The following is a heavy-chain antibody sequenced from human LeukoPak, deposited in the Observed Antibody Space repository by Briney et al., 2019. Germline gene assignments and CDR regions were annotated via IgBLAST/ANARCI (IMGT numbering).Heavy chain of an antibody. J-gene: IGHJ4*02. V-gene: IGHV1-69*05. CDR2: IIPIFGTA. CDR1: GGTFSSYA. CDR3: AREYYYDSSGYYGALYYFDY. Sequence: SVKVSCKASGGTFSSYAISWVRQAPGQGLEWMGGIIPIFGTANYAQKFQGRVTITTDESTSTAYMELSSLRSEDTAVYYCAREYYYDSSGYYGALYYFDYWGQGTLVTVSS. D-gene: IGHD3-22*01.